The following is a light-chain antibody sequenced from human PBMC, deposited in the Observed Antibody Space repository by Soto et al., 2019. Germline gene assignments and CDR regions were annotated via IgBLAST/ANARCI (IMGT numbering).Light chain of an antibody. V-gene: IGLV2-14*01. CDR2: DVS. CDR1: SSDVGGYHY. CDR3: SSYTSSSTPLV. J-gene: IGLJ1*01. Sequence: QSALTQPASVSGSPGQSITISCTGTSSDVGGYHYVSWYQQHPGKAPKLMIYDVSNRPSGVSNRFSGSKSGNTASLTISGLQAEDEADYYCSSYTSSSTPLVFGTGTKLTVL.